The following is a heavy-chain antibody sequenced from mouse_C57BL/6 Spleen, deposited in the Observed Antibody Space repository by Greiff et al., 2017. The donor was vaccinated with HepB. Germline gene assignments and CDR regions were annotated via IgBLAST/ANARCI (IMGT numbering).Heavy chain of an antibody. V-gene: IGHV1-81*01. CDR2: IYPRSGNT. D-gene: IGHD2-4*01. CDR1: GYTFTSYG. J-gene: IGHJ3*01. Sequence: QVQLQQSGAELARPGASVKLSCKASGYTFTSYGISWVKQRTGRGLEWIGEIYPRSGNTYYNEKFKGKATLTADKSSSTAYMELRSLTSEDSAVYFCARGDDDDVAWFAYWGQGTLVTVSA. CDR3: ARGDDDDVAWFAY.